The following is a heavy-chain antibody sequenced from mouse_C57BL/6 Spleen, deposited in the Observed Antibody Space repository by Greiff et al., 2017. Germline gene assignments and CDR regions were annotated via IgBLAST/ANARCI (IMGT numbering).Heavy chain of an antibody. D-gene: IGHD1-1*01. V-gene: IGHV2-2*01. CDR3: ARGTTVVANDY. CDR2: IWSGGST. J-gene: IGHJ2*01. CDR1: GFSLTSYG. Sequence: VKLQESGPGLVQPSQSLSITCTVSGFSLTSYGVHWVRQSPGKGLEWLGVIWSGGSTDYNAAFISRLSISKDNSKSQVFFKMNSLQADDTAIYYCARGTTVVANDYWGQGTTLTVSS.